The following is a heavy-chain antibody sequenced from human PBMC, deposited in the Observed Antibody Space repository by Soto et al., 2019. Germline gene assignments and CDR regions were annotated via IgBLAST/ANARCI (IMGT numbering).Heavy chain of an antibody. CDR3: ARDRERYSSSWYRDYYYGMDV. Sequence: GGSLRLSCAASGFTFSDYYMSWIRQAPGKGLEWVSYISSSSSYTNYADSVKGRFTISRDNAKNSLYLQMNSLRAEDTAVYYCARDRERYSSSWYRDYYYGMDVWGQGTTVTVSS. V-gene: IGHV3-11*06. D-gene: IGHD6-13*01. J-gene: IGHJ6*02. CDR2: ISSSSSYT. CDR1: GFTFSDYY.